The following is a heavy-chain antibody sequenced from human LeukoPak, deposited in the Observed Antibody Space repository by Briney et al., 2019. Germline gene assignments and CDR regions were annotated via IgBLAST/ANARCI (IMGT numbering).Heavy chain of an antibody. CDR3: ARGVRGSGYTTWFDY. Sequence: PSETLSLTCTVSGGSISSYSWSWIRQPAGKGLEWIGHFYTSGSTNYNPSLKNRVTMSVDTSKNQFSLKLSSVTAADTAVYYCARGVRGSGYTTWFDYWGQGTLVTVSS. J-gene: IGHJ4*02. CDR2: FYTSGST. D-gene: IGHD3-22*01. V-gene: IGHV4-4*07. CDR1: GGSISSYS.